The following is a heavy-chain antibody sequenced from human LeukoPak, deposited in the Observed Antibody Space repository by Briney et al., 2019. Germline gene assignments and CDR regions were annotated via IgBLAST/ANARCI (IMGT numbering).Heavy chain of an antibody. D-gene: IGHD5-12*01. CDR3: ARDGGVSGYDLLDY. V-gene: IGHV3-7*01. CDR1: GFTFSSFW. CDR2: INQDGSEK. J-gene: IGHJ4*02. Sequence: AGGSLRLSCAASGFTFSSFWMTWFRQAPGKGLEWVANINQDGSEKYYVDSVKGRFTISRDNAKNSLYLQMNSLRAEDTAVYYCARDGGVSGYDLLDYWGQGTLVTVSS.